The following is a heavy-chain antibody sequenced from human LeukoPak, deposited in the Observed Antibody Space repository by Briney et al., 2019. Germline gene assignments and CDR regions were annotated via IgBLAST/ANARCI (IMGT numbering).Heavy chain of an antibody. CDR2: IYPGDSHI. CDR1: GSSFTTYW. Sequence: GESLKISCQGSGSSFTTYWIAWVRQIPGRGLEWMGIIYPGDSHIRYSPSFEGQVTISADKSIGTAYLQWSSLKASDTAMYYCARLAFSYCSGGACSRFDYWGHGTLVTVSS. CDR3: ARLAFSYCSGGACSRFDY. J-gene: IGHJ4*01. V-gene: IGHV5-51*01. D-gene: IGHD2-15*01.